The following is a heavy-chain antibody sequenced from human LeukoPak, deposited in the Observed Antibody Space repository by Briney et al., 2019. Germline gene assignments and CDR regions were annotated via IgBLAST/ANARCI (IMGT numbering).Heavy chain of an antibody. Sequence: GESLKISCKGSGYSFTSYWIGWVRQMPGEGLEWMGIINPGDSETRYSPSFQGQVTISADKSISTAYLQWSSLKASDTAMYNCARIVYSSSWYYFDYWGQGTLVTVSS. J-gene: IGHJ4*02. CDR3: ARIVYSSSWYYFDY. CDR1: GYSFTSYW. CDR2: INPGDSET. V-gene: IGHV5-51*01. D-gene: IGHD6-13*01.